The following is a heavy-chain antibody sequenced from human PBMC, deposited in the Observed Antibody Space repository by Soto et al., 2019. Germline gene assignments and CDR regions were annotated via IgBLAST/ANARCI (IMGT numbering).Heavy chain of an antibody. CDR1: GGSINSGGYY. V-gene: IGHV4-31*03. Sequence: QVQLQESGPGLVKPSQTLSLTCTVSGGSINSGGYYWSWIRQHPGKGLEWIGSIYYSGSTYYNPSPXSRXTISVDMSKNQFSLKLSSVTAADTAVYYCARGILVWGQGTLVTVSS. D-gene: IGHD3-9*01. J-gene: IGHJ4*02. CDR3: ARGILV. CDR2: IYYSGST.